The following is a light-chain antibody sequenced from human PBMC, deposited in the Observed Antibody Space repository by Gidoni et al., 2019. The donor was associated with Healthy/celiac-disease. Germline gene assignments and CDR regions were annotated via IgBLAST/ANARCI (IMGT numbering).Light chain of an antibody. J-gene: IGKJ5*01. V-gene: IGKV2-28*01. CDR3: MQALQTPST. CDR2: LGS. Sequence: DMVMTQSPLSLPVTPGEPASISCRSSQSLLHSNGYTYLDWYLQKPGQSPQLLIYLGSNRASGVPDRFSGSGSGTDFTLKISRVEAEDVGVYYCMQALQTPSTFGQGTRLEIK. CDR1: QSLLHSNGYTY.